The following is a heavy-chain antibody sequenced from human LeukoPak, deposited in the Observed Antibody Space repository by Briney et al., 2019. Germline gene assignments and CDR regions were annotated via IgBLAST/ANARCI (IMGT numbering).Heavy chain of an antibody. V-gene: IGHV4-39*01. J-gene: IGHJ4*02. CDR2: IYYSGST. Sequence: SETLSLTCTVSGGSISSSSYYWGWIRQPPGKGLEWIGSIYYSGSTYYNPSLKSRLTISIDTSKSQFSLQVSSVTAADTAVYYCARHGSRVMATIEDSWGQGTLVIVSS. D-gene: IGHD5-12*01. CDR3: ARHGSRVMATIEDS. CDR1: GGSISSSSYY.